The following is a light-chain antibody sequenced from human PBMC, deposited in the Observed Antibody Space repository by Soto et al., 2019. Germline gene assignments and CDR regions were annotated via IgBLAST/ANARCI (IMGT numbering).Light chain of an antibody. V-gene: IGKV3-20*01. CDR3: QQYGSSPPT. J-gene: IGKJ5*01. Sequence: EIVLTQSPGTLSLSPGERATLSCRASQSVRSNLAWYQQKPGQAPRLLIYGASTRATGIPDRFSGSGSGTDSTLTISRLEPEDFAVYYCQQYGSSPPTFGQGTRLEIK. CDR1: QSVRSN. CDR2: GAS.